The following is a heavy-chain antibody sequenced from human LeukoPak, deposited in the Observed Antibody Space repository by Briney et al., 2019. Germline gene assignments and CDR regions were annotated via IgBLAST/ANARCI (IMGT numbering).Heavy chain of an antibody. V-gene: IGHV3-11*01. CDR1: GFTFSDYY. Sequence: GGSLRLSCAASGFTFSDYYMSWIRQAPGKGLEWVSYISNSGSTIYYADSVQGRFTISRDNSKNTLYLQMNSLRAEDTAVYYCARDRVGATTNFDYWGQGTLVTVSS. CDR2: ISNSGSTI. CDR3: ARDRVGATTNFDY. D-gene: IGHD1-26*01. J-gene: IGHJ4*02.